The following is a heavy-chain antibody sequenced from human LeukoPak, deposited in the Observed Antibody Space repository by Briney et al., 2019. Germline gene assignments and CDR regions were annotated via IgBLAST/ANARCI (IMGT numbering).Heavy chain of an antibody. CDR1: GFTFDDYA. CDR3: AKDVGPNEGYFDL. D-gene: IGHD1-1*01. J-gene: IGHJ2*01. Sequence: GGSLRLSCAASGFTFDDYAMHWVRRAPGKGLEWVSGISWNSGSIGYADSVKGRFTISRDNAKNSLYLQMNSLRAEDTALYYCAKDVGPNEGYFDLWGRGTLVTVSS. CDR2: ISWNSGSI. V-gene: IGHV3-9*01.